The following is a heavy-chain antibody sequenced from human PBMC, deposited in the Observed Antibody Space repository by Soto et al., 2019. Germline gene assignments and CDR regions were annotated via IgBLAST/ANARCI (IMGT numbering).Heavy chain of an antibody. D-gene: IGHD4-17*01. CDR1: GFTFSSYG. J-gene: IGHJ4*02. CDR2: IWYDGSNK. CDR3: ARDPSAYYGDYLIDY. Sequence: PGGSLRLSCAASGFTFSSYGMHWVRQAPGKGLEWVAVIWYDGSNKYYADSVKGRFTISRDNSKNTLYLQMNSLRAEDTAVYYCARDPSAYYGDYLIDYWGQGTLVTVSS. V-gene: IGHV3-33*01.